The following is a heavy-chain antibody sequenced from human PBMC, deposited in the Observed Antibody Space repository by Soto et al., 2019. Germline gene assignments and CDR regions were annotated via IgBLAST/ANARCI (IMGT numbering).Heavy chain of an antibody. J-gene: IGHJ4*02. V-gene: IGHV3-23*01. D-gene: IGHD2-15*01. CDR2: ISGSGGST. CDR1: GFTFSSYA. CDR3: AKDLQYCSGGSCYPTDYFDY. Sequence: PGGSLRLSCAASGFTFSSYAMSWVRQAPGKGLEWVSAISGSGGSTYYADSVKGRFTISRDNSKNTLYLQMNSLRAEDTAVYYCAKDLQYCSGGSCYPTDYFDYWGQGTLVTVSS.